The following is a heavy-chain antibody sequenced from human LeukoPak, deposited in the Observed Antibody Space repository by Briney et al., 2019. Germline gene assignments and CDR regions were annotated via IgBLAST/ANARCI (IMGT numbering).Heavy chain of an antibody. Sequence: ASVKVSCKASGYTFTSYYMHWVRQAPGQGLEWMGIINPSGGSTSYAQKFQGRVTMTRDTSTSTVYMELSSLRSEDTAVYYCARGAYYYDSSGYSQQYYWGQGTLVTVPS. CDR3: ARGAYYYDSSGYSQQYY. D-gene: IGHD3-22*01. CDR1: GYTFTSYY. V-gene: IGHV1-46*01. J-gene: IGHJ4*02. CDR2: INPSGGST.